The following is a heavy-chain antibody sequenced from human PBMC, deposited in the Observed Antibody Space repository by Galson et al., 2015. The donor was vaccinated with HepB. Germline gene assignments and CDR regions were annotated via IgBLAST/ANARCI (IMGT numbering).Heavy chain of an antibody. Sequence: SLRLSCAVSGVTFSSSAMSWVRQAPGKGLEWVSTIAISGGGANYADSVKGRFTISRDSSKNTLSLQMNSLRVEDTALYYCVKDYSNYIGAMDVWGQGTTVTVSS. J-gene: IGHJ6*02. CDR2: IAISGGGA. CDR1: GVTFSSSA. CDR3: VKDYSNYIGAMDV. V-gene: IGHV3-23*01. D-gene: IGHD4-11*01.